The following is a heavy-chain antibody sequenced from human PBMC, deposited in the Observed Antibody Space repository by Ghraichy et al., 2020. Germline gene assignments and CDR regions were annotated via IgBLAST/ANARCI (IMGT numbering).Heavy chain of an antibody. CDR2: ITSSSRTV. D-gene: IGHD4-23*01. Sequence: GGSPRLSCVGSGFTLSSYSMNWVRQSPGKGLEWVSYITSSSRTVSYADSVKGRFTISRDNAQNSLHLQMNSLRDEDTAVYYCARGSKVVRFFYYDGMDVWGQGTPVTVSS. CDR1: GFTLSSYS. CDR3: ARGSKVVRFFYYDGMDV. J-gene: IGHJ6*02. V-gene: IGHV3-48*02.